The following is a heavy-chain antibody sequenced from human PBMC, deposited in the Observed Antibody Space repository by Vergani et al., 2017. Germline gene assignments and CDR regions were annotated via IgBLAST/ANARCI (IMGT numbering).Heavy chain of an antibody. CDR3: AKGPLGYSSSNDAFDI. V-gene: IGHV3-30*02. CDR2: IRYDGSNK. Sequence: QVQLVESGGGVVQPGGSLRLSCAASGFTFSSYGMHWVRQAPGKGLEWVAFIRYDGSNKYYADSVKGRFTISRDNSKNTLYLQMNSLRAEDTAVYYCAKGPLGYSSSNDAFDIWGQGTMVTVSS. D-gene: IGHD6-13*01. J-gene: IGHJ3*02. CDR1: GFTFSSYG.